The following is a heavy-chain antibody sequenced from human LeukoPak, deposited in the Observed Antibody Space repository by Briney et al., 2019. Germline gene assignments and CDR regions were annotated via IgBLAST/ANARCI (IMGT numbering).Heavy chain of an antibody. CDR3: ARVLYSSGWLGTSDASDI. D-gene: IGHD6-19*01. V-gene: IGHV4-34*01. Sequence: PSETLSLTCAVYGGSFSGYYWSWIRQPPGKGLEWIGEINHSGSTNYNPSLKSRVTISVDTSKNQFSLKLSSVTAADTAVYYCARVLYSSGWLGTSDASDIWGQGTMVTVSS. J-gene: IGHJ3*02. CDR1: GGSFSGYY. CDR2: INHSGST.